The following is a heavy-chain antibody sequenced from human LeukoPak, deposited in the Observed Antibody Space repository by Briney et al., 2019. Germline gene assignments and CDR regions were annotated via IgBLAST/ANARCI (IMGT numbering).Heavy chain of an antibody. CDR3: ARPRLTGSGFDY. Sequence: GGSLRLSCAASGFTFSSYAMSWVRRAPGKGLEWVSAISGSGGSTYYADSVKGRFTISRDNAKNSLYLQMNSLRAEDTAVYYCARPRLTGSGFDYWGQGTLVTVSS. CDR1: GFTFSSYA. V-gene: IGHV3-23*01. J-gene: IGHJ4*02. D-gene: IGHD3-9*01. CDR2: ISGSGGST.